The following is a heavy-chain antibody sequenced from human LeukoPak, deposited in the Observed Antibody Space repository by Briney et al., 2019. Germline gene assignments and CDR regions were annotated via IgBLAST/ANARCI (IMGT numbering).Heavy chain of an antibody. CDR3: TRDSALLGVAFDL. J-gene: IGHJ3*01. V-gene: IGHV3-64*04. CDR1: GFPFNTYA. D-gene: IGHD2-15*01. Sequence: GGSLRLSCSASGFPFNTYAIHWVRQAPGKGLEYVAGVSSNGDNTDFADSAKGRFTISRDNSKSTLFLQMNSLRAEDTAVYFCTRDSALLGVAFDLWGQGTVVTVSS. CDR2: VSSNGDNT.